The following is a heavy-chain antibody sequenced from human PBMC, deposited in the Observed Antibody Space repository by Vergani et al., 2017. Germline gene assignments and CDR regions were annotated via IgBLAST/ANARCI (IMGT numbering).Heavy chain of an antibody. CDR2: IYYSGST. Sequence: QLQLQESGPGLVKPSETLSLTCTVSGGSISSYYWSWIRQPPGKGLEWIGYIYYSGSTNYNPSLKSRVTISVDTSKNQFSLKLSSVTAADTAVYYCALSPLYCSGGSCYSGFDYWGQGTLVTVSS. CDR1: GGSISSYY. J-gene: IGHJ4*02. V-gene: IGHV4-59*01. CDR3: ALSPLYCSGGSCYSGFDY. D-gene: IGHD2-15*01.